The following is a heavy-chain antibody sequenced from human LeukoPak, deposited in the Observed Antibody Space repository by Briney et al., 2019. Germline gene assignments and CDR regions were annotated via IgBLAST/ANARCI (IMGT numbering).Heavy chain of an antibody. D-gene: IGHD3-16*02. Sequence: SETLSLTCTVSGGSISSYYWSWIRQPPGKGLEWIGYIYYSGSTNYNPSLKSRVTISVDTSKNQFSLKLSSVTAADTAVYYCARGPGDYVWGSYRPFDYWGQGTLVTVSS. J-gene: IGHJ4*02. V-gene: IGHV4-59*01. CDR1: GGSISSYY. CDR2: IYYSGST. CDR3: ARGPGDYVWGSYRPFDY.